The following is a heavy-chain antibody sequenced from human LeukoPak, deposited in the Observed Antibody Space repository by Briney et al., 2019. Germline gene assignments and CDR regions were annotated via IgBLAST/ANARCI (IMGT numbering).Heavy chain of an antibody. Sequence: GGTLRLSCAASGFTFSSHGMNWVRQAPGKGLEWVSYISSSGSTIYYADSVKGRFTISRDNAKNSLYLQMSSLRAEDTAVYYCAELGITMIGGVWGKGTTVTISS. D-gene: IGHD3-10*02. CDR2: ISSSGSTI. V-gene: IGHV3-48*04. J-gene: IGHJ6*04. CDR1: GFTFSSHG. CDR3: AELGITMIGGV.